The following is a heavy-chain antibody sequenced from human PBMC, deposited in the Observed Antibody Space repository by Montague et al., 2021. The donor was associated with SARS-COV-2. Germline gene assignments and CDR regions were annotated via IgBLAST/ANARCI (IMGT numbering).Heavy chain of an antibody. J-gene: IGHJ4*02. CDR3: AREISGPDYFDY. Sequence: SETLSLTCNVSDDSMGGYYWSWIRQSPGKGLEWIGYLYYSGGTNYNPSLESRVTISADTSKNHFSLKLRSVTAADTAVYYCAREISGPDYFDYWGQGTLVTVSS. D-gene: IGHD3-10*01. CDR2: LYYSGGT. V-gene: IGHV4-59*01. CDR1: DDSMGGYY.